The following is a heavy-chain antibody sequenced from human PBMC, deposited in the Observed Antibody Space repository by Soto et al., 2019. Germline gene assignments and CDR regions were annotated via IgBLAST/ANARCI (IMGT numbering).Heavy chain of an antibody. Sequence: EVQLVESGGCLVQPGGCPKLSCADSGFTFIVSAMHWVRQASGKGLEWVGRSTSKAYTYATAYAASVEDRFTISRDDSKNTTYLQMNSLKSEDTADYYCTSWGSVRHNSGGYYMDVWGKGTTVTVS. CDR2: STSKAYTYAT. J-gene: IGHJ6*03. V-gene: IGHV3-73*01. CDR3: TSWGSVRHNSGGYYMDV. D-gene: IGHD2-21*01. CDR1: GFTFIVSA.